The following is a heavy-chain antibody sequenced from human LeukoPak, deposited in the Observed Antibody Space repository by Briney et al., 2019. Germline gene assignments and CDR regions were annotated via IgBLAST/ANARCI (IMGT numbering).Heavy chain of an antibody. CDR3: AKSPAAPRGLDAFDI. CDR2: ISSSGSII. D-gene: IGHD2-2*01. CDR1: GFTFSDYY. J-gene: IGHJ3*02. Sequence: GGSLRLSCAASGFTFSDYYMSWIRQAPGKGLEWVSYISSSGSIIYYVDSVKGRFTISRDNSKNTLYLQMNSLRAEDTAVYYCAKSPAAPRGLDAFDIWGQGTVVTVSS. V-gene: IGHV3-11*01.